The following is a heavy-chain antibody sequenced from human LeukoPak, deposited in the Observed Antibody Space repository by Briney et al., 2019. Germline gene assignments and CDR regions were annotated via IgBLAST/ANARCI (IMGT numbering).Heavy chain of an antibody. CDR2: IIPIFGTA. CDR3: ARGGDYYDSSGYSFDY. D-gene: IGHD3-22*01. V-gene: IGHV1-69*01. CDR1: TGTFSSYA. Sequence: SVKVSCKASTGTFSSYAISWVRQAPGQGLEWMGGIIPIFGTANYAQKFQGRVTITADESTSTAYMELSSLRSEDTAVYYCARGGDYYDSSGYSFDYWGQGTLVTVSS. J-gene: IGHJ4*02.